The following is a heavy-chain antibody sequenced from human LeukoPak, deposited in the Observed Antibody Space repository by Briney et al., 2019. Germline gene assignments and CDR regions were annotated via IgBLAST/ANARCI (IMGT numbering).Heavy chain of an antibody. V-gene: IGHV3-30*04. J-gene: IGHJ4*02. CDR1: GFTFSSYA. CDR3: ARDLTMVRGGPD. D-gene: IGHD3-10*01. CDR2: ISYDGSNK. Sequence: GRSLRLSCAASGFTFSSYAMHWVRQAPGKGLEWVAVISYDGSNKYYADSVKGRFTISGDNSKNTLYLQMNSLIAEDTAVYYCARDLTMVRGGPDWGQGTLVTVSS.